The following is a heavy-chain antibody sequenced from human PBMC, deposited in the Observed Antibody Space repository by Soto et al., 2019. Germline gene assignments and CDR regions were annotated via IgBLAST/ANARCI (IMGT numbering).Heavy chain of an antibody. CDR1: GGSISSGGYY. J-gene: IGHJ5*02. CDR2: IYYSGST. CDR3: ASPKIAFYNWFDP. V-gene: IGHV4-39*01. D-gene: IGHD3-3*02. Sequence: SETLSLTCTVSGGSISSGGYYWGCIRQPPGKGLEWIGSIYYSGSTYYNPSLKSRVTISVDTSKNQFSLKLSSVTAADTAVYYCASPKIAFYNWFDPWGQGTLVTVSS.